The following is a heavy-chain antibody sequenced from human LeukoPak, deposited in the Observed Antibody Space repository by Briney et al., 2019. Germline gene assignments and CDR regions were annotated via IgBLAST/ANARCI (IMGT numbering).Heavy chain of an antibody. J-gene: IGHJ4*02. CDR3: ARDRQIAY. Sequence: GGSLRLSCAASGFTFSNYWLTWVRQAPGQGLEWVANLKQDGSEKHYVDSVKGRFTISIDNAKNSLYLQMNSLRAEDTAVYYCARDRQIAYWGQGTLVTVSS. CDR1: GFTFSNYW. CDR2: LKQDGSEK. V-gene: IGHV3-7*01.